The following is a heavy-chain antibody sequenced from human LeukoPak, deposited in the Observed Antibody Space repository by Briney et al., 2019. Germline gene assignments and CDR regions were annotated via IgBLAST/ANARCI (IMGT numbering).Heavy chain of an antibody. V-gene: IGHV3-23*01. D-gene: IGHD3-10*01. J-gene: IGHJ4*02. CDR1: GFTFSSYA. CDR3: ARNLPHLWFGELPPYFDY. Sequence: GGSLRLSCAASGFTFSSYAMSWVRQAPGKGLEWVSAISGSGGSTYYADSVKGRFTISRDNSKNTLYLQMNSLRAEDTAVYYCARNLPHLWFGELPPYFDYWGQGTLVTVSS. CDR2: ISGSGGST.